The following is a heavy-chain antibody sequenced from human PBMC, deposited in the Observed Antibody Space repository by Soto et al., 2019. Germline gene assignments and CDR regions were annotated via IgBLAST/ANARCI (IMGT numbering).Heavy chain of an antibody. CDR3: AREGVTEQPQPYGMDV. D-gene: IGHD3-10*01. CDR1: AYTFTSYN. CDR2: INPSGGST. Sequence: GASVKVSCKASAYTFTSYNMHWVRQAPGQGLEWMGIINPSGGSTSYAQKFQGRVTMTRDTSTSTVYMELSSLRSEGTAVYYCAREGVTEQPQPYGMDVWGQGTTVTVPS. V-gene: IGHV1-46*01. J-gene: IGHJ6*02.